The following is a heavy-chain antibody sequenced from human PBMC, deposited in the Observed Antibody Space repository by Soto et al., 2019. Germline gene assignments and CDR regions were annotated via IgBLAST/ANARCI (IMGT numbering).Heavy chain of an antibody. Sequence: SVKVSCKASGGTFSSYAISWVRQAPGQGLEWMGGIIPIFGTANYAQKFQGRVTITADESTSAAYMELSSLRSEDTAVYYCASSLVGATTYYYYYYGMGVWGQGTTVTVSS. CDR1: GGTFSSYA. D-gene: IGHD1-26*01. V-gene: IGHV1-69*13. J-gene: IGHJ6*02. CDR2: IIPIFGTA. CDR3: ASSLVGATTYYYYYYGMGV.